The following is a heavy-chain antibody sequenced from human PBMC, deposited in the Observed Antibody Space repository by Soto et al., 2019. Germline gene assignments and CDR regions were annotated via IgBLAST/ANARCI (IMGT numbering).Heavy chain of an antibody. CDR2: IYYSGST. J-gene: IGHJ6*02. CDR1: GGSISSGDYY. Sequence: QVQLQESGPGLVKPSQTLSLTCTVSGGSISSGDYYWSWIRQPPGKGLEWIGYIYYSGSTYYNPSLKSRVTISVDTSKTQFSLKLSSVTAADTAVYYCARGRGLRSGSYRVDVYYYGMDVWGQGTTVTVSS. CDR3: ARGRGLRSGSYRVDVYYYGMDV. D-gene: IGHD3-10*01. V-gene: IGHV4-30-4*01.